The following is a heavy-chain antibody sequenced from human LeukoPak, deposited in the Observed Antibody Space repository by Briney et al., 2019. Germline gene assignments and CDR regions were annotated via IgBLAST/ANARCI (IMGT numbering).Heavy chain of an antibody. CDR2: INRDGSST. CDR3: ARTYYYGSGSYYPFDY. CDR1: GIIFSNYW. Sequence: GGSLRLSCAASGIIFSNYWMHWVRHAPEKGLVWVSRINRDGSSTSYADSVKGRFTISRDNAKNTLYLQMNSLRAEDTAVYYCARTYYYGSGSYYPFDYWGQGTLVTVSS. J-gene: IGHJ4*02. V-gene: IGHV3-74*01. D-gene: IGHD3-10*01.